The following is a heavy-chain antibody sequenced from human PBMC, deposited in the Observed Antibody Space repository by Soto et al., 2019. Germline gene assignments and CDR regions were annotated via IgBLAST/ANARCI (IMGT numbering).Heavy chain of an antibody. J-gene: IGHJ4*02. CDR1: GFTFSSYG. CDR3: AKKSLHDYGNFYFDY. V-gene: IGHV3-30*18. Sequence: QPGGSLRLSCAASGFTFSSYGMHWVRQAPGKGLEWVAIISSDGSNKYYADSVKGRFTISRDNSKNTLYLQMNSLRADDTAIYYCAKKSLHDYGNFYFDYWGQGTLVTVSS. CDR2: ISSDGSNK. D-gene: IGHD4-17*01.